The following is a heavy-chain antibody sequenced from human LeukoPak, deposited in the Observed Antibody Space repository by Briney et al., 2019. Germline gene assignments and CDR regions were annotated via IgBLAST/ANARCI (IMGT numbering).Heavy chain of an antibody. V-gene: IGHV3-49*04. CDR1: GFTFGDYA. CDR2: IRSKAYGGTT. CDR3: TTGVVPAVYGGLHAYYYYYMDV. J-gene: IGHJ6*03. Sequence: GRSLRLSCTASGFTFGDYAMSWVRQAPGKGLEWVGFIRSKAYGGTTEYAASVKGRFTISRDDSKSIAYLQMNSLKTEDTAVYYCTTGVVPAVYGGLHAYYYYYMDVWGKGTTVTVSS. D-gene: IGHD2-2*01.